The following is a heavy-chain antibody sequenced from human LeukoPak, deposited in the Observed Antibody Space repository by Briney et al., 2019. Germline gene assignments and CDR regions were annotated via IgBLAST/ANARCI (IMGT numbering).Heavy chain of an antibody. Sequence: SETLSLTCTVSGGSISSYYWSWIRQPPGKGLEWIGYIYYSGSTNYNPSLKSRVTISVDTSKNQFSLKLSSVTAADTAVYYCARAGGSGLIDYWGQGTLVTVSS. D-gene: IGHD6-19*01. J-gene: IGHJ4*02. CDR3: ARAGGSGLIDY. V-gene: IGHV4-59*12. CDR1: GGSISSYY. CDR2: IYYSGST.